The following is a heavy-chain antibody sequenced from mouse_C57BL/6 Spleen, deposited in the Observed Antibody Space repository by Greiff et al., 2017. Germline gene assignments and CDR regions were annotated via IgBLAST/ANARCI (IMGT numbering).Heavy chain of an antibody. J-gene: IGHJ3*01. CDR2: ISSGSSTI. D-gene: IGHD2-3*01. CDR3: ARDGYPAWFAY. V-gene: IGHV5-17*01. CDR1: GFTFSDYG. Sequence: EVQGVESGGGLVKPGGSLKLSCAASGFTFSDYGMHWVRQAPEKGLEWVAYISSGSSTIYYADTVKGRFTISRDNAKNTLFLQMTSLTSEDTAMYYCARDGYPAWFAYWGQGTLVTVSA.